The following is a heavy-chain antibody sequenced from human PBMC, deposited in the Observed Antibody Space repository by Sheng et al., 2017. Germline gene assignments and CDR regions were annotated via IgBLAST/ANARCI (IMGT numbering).Heavy chain of an antibody. V-gene: IGHV3-30*04. CDR2: ISYDGSNK. Sequence: QVQLVESGGGVVQPGRSLRLSCAASGFTFSSYAMHWVRQAPGKGLEWVAVISYDGSNKYYADSVKGRFTISRDNSKNTLYLQMNSLRAEDTAVYYCARSSLEAAAGTQLYNWFDPWGQGTLVTVSS. D-gene: IGHD6-13*01. CDR3: ARSSLEAAAGTQLYNWFDP. CDR1: GFTFSSYA. J-gene: IGHJ5*02.